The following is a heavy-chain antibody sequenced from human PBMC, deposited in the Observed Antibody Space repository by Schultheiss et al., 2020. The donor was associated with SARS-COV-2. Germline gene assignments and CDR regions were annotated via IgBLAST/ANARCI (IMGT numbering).Heavy chain of an antibody. CDR2: IYSGGST. Sequence: GGSLRLSCAASGFTVSSNYMSWVRQAPGKGLEWVSVIYSGGSTYYADSVKGRFTISRDNAKNSLYLQMNSLRDEDTAVYYCARAALGDFWSGYYTSEFDYWGQGTLVTVSS. CDR1: GFTVSSNY. V-gene: IGHV3-53*01. CDR3: ARAALGDFWSGYYTSEFDY. J-gene: IGHJ4*02. D-gene: IGHD3-3*01.